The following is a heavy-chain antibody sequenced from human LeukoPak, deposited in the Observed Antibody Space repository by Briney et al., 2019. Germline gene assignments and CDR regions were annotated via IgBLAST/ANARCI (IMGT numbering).Heavy chain of an antibody. CDR2: IQPDGSQG. J-gene: IGHJ4*02. Sequence: VGSLRLSCVASGFTFCSYWVTWVRQAPGKGREWVANIQPDGSQGLYVDSVKGRFIISRDNAKKSLYLQINSLRAEDTAVYYCTRDPLYGALDSWGQGTLVTVSS. D-gene: IGHD4-17*01. CDR3: TRDPLYGALDS. CDR1: GFTFCSYW. V-gene: IGHV3-7*01.